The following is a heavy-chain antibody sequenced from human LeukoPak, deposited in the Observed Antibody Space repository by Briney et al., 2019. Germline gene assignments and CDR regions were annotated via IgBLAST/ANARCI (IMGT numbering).Heavy chain of an antibody. D-gene: IGHD3-22*01. Sequence: SETLSLTCTVSGGSINNYYWGWIRQPPGKGLEWIGSIYYSGSTYYNPSLKSRVTISVDTSKNQFSLKLSSVTAADTAVYYCARRGYYYDSSGYFSYFDYWGQGTLVTVSS. J-gene: IGHJ4*02. CDR3: ARRGYYYDSSGYFSYFDY. CDR2: IYYSGST. CDR1: GGSINNYY. V-gene: IGHV4-39*01.